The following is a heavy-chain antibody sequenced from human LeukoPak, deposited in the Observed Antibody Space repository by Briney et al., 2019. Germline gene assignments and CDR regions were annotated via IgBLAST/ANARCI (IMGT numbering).Heavy chain of an antibody. D-gene: IGHD3-16*02. CDR1: GGSFNGYY. V-gene: IGHV4-34*01. CDR3: ARGHPDYVWGSYRQTYFDY. J-gene: IGHJ4*02. CDR2: INHSGST. Sequence: SETLSLTCAVYGGSFNGYYWSWIRQPPGKGLEWIGEINHSGSTNYNPSLKSRVTISVDTSKNQFSLKLSSVTAADTAVYYCARGHPDYVWGSYRQTYFDYWGQGTLVTVSS.